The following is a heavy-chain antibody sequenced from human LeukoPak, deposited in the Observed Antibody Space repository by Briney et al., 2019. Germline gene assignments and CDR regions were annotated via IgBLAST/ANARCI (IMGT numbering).Heavy chain of an antibody. V-gene: IGHV3-64*01. CDR2: ISSNGGST. CDR3: ARGGSYLSAFDI. Sequence: GGSLRLSCAASGFTFSSYAMHWVRQAPGKGLEYVSAISSNGGSTFYANSVKGRFTISRDNSKNTLSLQMGSLRAEDTAVYYCARGGSYLSAFDIWGQGTMVTVSS. J-gene: IGHJ3*02. D-gene: IGHD1-26*01. CDR1: GFTFSSYA.